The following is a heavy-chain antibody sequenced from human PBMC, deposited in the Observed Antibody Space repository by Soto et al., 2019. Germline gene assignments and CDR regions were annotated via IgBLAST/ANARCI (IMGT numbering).Heavy chain of an antibody. Sequence: GTLSLTCTVSGGSMSSNYWTWIRQSPGKGLEWIGYIYYTGSTKYNPSLKSRVTISLDTSKNQFSLRLTSVTSADTAVYYCARGGSYGDFFDYWGQGAQVTVSS. CDR2: IYYTGST. D-gene: IGHD4-17*01. V-gene: IGHV4-59*01. CDR1: GGSMSSNY. CDR3: ARGGSYGDFFDY. J-gene: IGHJ4*02.